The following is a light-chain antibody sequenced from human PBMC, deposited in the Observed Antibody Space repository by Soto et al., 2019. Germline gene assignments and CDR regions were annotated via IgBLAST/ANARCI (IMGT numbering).Light chain of an antibody. CDR1: NSDVGAYNY. CDR3: SSYTGSRTWG. J-gene: IGLJ3*02. Sequence: QSALTQPASVSGSPGQSITISCTGTNSDVGAYNYVSWYQQYPGKAPTVMIYEVSSRPSGVSNRFSGSKSGNTASLTISGLQAEDEADYYCSSYTGSRTWGFGGGTKVTVL. CDR2: EVS. V-gene: IGLV2-14*01.